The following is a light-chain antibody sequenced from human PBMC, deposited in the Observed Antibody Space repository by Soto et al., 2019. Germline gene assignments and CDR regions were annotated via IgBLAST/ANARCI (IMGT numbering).Light chain of an antibody. CDR1: SSDVGSYNL. CDR2: EGS. Sequence: QSALTQPASVSGTPGQSITISCTGPSSDVGSYNLVSWYQQHPGKAPKLMIYEGSKRPSGVSNRFSGSKSGNTASLTISGLQAEYEADYYCCSYAGSNTFVIFGGGTKLTVL. CDR3: CSYAGSNTFVI. J-gene: IGLJ2*01. V-gene: IGLV2-23*03.